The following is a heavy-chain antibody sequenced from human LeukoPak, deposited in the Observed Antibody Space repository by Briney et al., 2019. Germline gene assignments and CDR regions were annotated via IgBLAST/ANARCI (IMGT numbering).Heavy chain of an antibody. D-gene: IGHD6-13*01. CDR2: IYYSGST. Sequence: SETLSLTCTVSGGSISSYYWSWIRQPPGKGLEWIGYIYYSGSTNYNPSLKSRVTISVDTSKNQFSLKLSSVTAADTAMYYCARDLKRAAARRNAEYFQHWGQGTLVTVSS. CDR3: ARDLKRAAARRNAEYFQH. V-gene: IGHV4-59*01. J-gene: IGHJ1*01. CDR1: GGSISSYY.